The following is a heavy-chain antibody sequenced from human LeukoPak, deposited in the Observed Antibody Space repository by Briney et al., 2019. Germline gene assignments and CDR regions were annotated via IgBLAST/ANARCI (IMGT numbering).Heavy chain of an antibody. CDR3: ARSGHYYDSSGYYSYYFDY. D-gene: IGHD3-22*01. Sequence: SQTLSLTCTVSGGSISSGSYYWSWIRQPAGKGLEWIGRIDTSGSTNYNPSLKSRVTISVDTSKSQFSLKLSSVTAADTAVYYCARSGHYYDSSGYYSYYFDYWGQGTLVTVSS. CDR1: GGSISSGSYY. J-gene: IGHJ4*02. V-gene: IGHV4-61*02. CDR2: IDTSGST.